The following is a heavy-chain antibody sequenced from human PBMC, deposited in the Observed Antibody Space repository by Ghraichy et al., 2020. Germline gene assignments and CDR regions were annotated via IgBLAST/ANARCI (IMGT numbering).Heavy chain of an antibody. V-gene: IGHV1-3*01. J-gene: IGHJ1*01. CDR2: INAGNGNT. D-gene: IGHD3-22*01. Sequence: ASVKVSCKASGYTFTSYAMHWVRQAPGQRLEWMGWINAGNGNTKYSQKFQGRVTITRDTSASTAYMELSSLRSEDTAVYYCARETHYYDSSGYYSEYFQHWGQGTLVTVSS. CDR1: GYTFTSYA. CDR3: ARETHYYDSSGYYSEYFQH.